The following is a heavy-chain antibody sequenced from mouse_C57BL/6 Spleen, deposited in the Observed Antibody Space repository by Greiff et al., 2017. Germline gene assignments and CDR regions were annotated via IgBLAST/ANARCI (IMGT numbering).Heavy chain of an antibody. Sequence: EVKLMESGEGLVKPGGSLKLSCAASGFTFSSYAMSWVRQTPEKRLEWVAYISSGGDYLYYADTVKGRFTISRDNARNTLYLQMSSLKSEDTAMYYCTREGSSGLYAMDYWGQGTSVTVSS. V-gene: IGHV5-9-1*02. CDR3: TREGSSGLYAMDY. D-gene: IGHD3-2*02. J-gene: IGHJ4*01. CDR2: ISSGGDYL. CDR1: GFTFSSYA.